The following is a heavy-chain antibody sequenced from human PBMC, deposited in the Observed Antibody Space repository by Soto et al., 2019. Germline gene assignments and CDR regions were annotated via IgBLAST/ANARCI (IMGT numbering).Heavy chain of an antibody. D-gene: IGHD3-9*01. CDR2: FDPEDGET. CDR1: GYTLTELS. CDR3: ASPVLTTCGIDT. V-gene: IGHV1-24*01. J-gene: IGHJ6*02. Sequence: EASVKVSCKVSGYTLTELSMHWVRQAPGKGLEWMGGFDPEDGETIYAQKFQGRVTMTEDTSTDTAYMELSSLRSEDTAVYYCASPVLTTCGIDTRGQRNAVTVSS.